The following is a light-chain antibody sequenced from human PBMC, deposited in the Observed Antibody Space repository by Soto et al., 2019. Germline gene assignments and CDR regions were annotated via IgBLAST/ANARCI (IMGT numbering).Light chain of an antibody. Sequence: DIVLTQSPGTLSLSPGERATLSCRANQTVSRNSLAWYQQKPGQTPRLLIYSASNKATVIPDRFRGSGSGTDFTLTITRLEPEDFGVYYCLQYATSRRTFGQGTRVDIK. CDR1: QTVSRNS. CDR2: SAS. CDR3: LQYATSRRT. V-gene: IGKV3-20*01. J-gene: IGKJ1*01.